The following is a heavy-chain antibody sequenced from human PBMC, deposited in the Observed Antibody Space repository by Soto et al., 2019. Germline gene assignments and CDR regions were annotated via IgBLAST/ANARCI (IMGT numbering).Heavy chain of an antibody. D-gene: IGHD2-15*01. CDR2: ISSSSSYI. CDR1: GFTFSSYS. CDR3: ARDESIVVDQKYYYYGMDV. V-gene: IGHV3-21*01. Sequence: PGGSLRLSCAASGFTFSSYSMNWVRQAPGKGLEWVSSISSSSSYIYYADSVKGRFTISRDNAKNSLYLQMNSLRAEDTAVYYCARDESIVVDQKYYYYGMDVWGQGTTVTVSS. J-gene: IGHJ6*02.